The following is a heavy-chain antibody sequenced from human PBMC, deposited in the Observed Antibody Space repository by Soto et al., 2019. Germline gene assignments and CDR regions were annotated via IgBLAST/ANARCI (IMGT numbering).Heavy chain of an antibody. V-gene: IGHV4-39*01. CDR1: GGSISSSSYY. D-gene: IGHD3-9*01. J-gene: IGHJ4*02. CDR2: IYYSGST. CDR3: ARSYYDILTGTDDY. Sequence: SETLSLTCTVSGGSISSSSYYWGWIRQPPGKGLEWIGCIYYSGSTYYNPSLKSRVTISVDTSKNQFSLKLSSVTAADTAVYYCARSYYDILTGTDDYWGQGTLVTVSS.